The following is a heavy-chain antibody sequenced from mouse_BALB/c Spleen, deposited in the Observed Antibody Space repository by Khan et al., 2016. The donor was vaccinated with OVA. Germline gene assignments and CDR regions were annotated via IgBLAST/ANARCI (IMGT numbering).Heavy chain of an antibody. CDR1: GYNFSSYW. V-gene: IGHV1-87*01. Sequence: QVQLQQSGAELARPGASVKLSCKASGYNFSSYWMQWVKQRPGQGLEWIGAIYPGDGDTRYTQKFKGKATLTADKSSSTAYMQLSNLASEDSAVYYCARGTTVEAMDYWGQGTSVTVSS. CDR2: IYPGDGDT. CDR3: ARGTTVEAMDY. D-gene: IGHD1-1*01. J-gene: IGHJ4*01.